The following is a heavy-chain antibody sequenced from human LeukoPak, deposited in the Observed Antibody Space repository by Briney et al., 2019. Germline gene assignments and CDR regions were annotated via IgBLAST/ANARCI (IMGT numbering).Heavy chain of an antibody. Sequence: TGGSLRLSCVASGFTFSNYWMTWVRQAPGKGLEWVANIKTDGSLVYYVDSVKGRFTISRDNAKNSLYLQMNSLRSEDTAVYYCARGGKRALAGTRSPQYFQHWGQGTLVTVSS. CDR2: IKTDGSLV. CDR1: GFTFSNYW. V-gene: IGHV3-7*04. J-gene: IGHJ1*01. CDR3: ARGGKRALAGTRSPQYFQH. D-gene: IGHD6-19*01.